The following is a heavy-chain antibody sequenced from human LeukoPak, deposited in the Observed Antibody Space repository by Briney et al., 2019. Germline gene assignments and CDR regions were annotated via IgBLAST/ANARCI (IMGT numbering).Heavy chain of an antibody. V-gene: IGHV3-33*01. Sequence: GGSLRLSCAASGFPFSIFGMHWVRQAPGKGLEWVAVVWHDDYQKYYADSVKGRFTISKDNSKNTVYLQMNSLRAEDTATYYCARDGSTYTINFYQALDVWGQGTMVTVSS. J-gene: IGHJ3*01. CDR3: ARDGSTYTINFYQALDV. CDR1: GFPFSIFG. CDR2: VWHDDYQK. D-gene: IGHD1-26*01.